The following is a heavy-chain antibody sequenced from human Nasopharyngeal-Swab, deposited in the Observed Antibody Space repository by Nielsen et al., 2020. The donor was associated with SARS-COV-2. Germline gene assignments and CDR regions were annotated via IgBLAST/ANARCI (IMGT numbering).Heavy chain of an antibody. V-gene: IGHV1-18*01. D-gene: IGHD2-15*01. CDR1: GYTFTSYG. Sequence: SVKVSCKASGYTFTSYGISWVRQAPGQGLEWMGWISAYNGTTNYAQKLQGRVTMTTDTSTSTAYMELRSLRSDDTAVYYCARAGDIVVVVAAPPAFDIWGQGTMVTVSS. CDR2: ISAYNGTT. CDR3: ARAGDIVVVVAAPPAFDI. J-gene: IGHJ3*02.